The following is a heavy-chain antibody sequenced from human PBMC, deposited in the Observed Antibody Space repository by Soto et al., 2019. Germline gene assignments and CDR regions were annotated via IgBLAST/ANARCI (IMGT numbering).Heavy chain of an antibody. CDR1: GGTFSTYA. Sequence: QVQLVQSGAEVKKPGSSVKVSCKSSGGTFSTYAISWVRQAPGQGLEWMGGIIPIFGTANYAQKFQGRVTTTADESTTTAYMELISLRSEDTAVYYCARDEMVVATGSRTWHYYYGMDVWGQGTTVTVSS. J-gene: IGHJ6*02. CDR2: IIPIFGTA. D-gene: IGHD2-15*01. CDR3: ARDEMVVATGSRTWHYYYGMDV. V-gene: IGHV1-69*12.